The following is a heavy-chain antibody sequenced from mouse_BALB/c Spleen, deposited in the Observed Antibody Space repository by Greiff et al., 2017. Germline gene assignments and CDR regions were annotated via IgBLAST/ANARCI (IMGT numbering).Heavy chain of an antibody. J-gene: IGHJ3*01. CDR3: ARLTGTIWFAY. D-gene: IGHD4-1*01. V-gene: IGHV5-12-1*01. CDR1: GFAFSSYD. Sequence: EVQGVESGGGLVKPGGSLKLSCAASGFAFSSYDMSWVRQTPEKRLEWVAYISSGGGSTYYPDTVKGRFTISRDNAKNTLYLQMSSLKSEDTAMYYCARLTGTIWFAYWGQGTLVTVSA. CDR2: ISSGGGST.